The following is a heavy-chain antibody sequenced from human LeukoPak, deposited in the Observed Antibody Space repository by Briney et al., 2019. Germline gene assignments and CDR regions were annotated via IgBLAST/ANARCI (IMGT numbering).Heavy chain of an antibody. CDR2: IIPIFGTA. J-gene: IGHJ4*02. CDR1: GGTFSGYA. CDR3: ARSRRGPYDSSGYLDY. D-gene: IGHD3-22*01. Sequence: SVKVSCKASGGTFSGYAISWVRQAPGQGLEWMGGIIPIFGTANYAQKFQGRVTITADESTSTAYMELSSLRSEDTAIYYCARSRRGPYDSSGYLDYWGQGTLVTVSS. V-gene: IGHV1-69*13.